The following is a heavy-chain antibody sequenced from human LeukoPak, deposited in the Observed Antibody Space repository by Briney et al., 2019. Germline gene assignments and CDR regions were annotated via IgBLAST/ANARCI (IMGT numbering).Heavy chain of an antibody. V-gene: IGHV3-7*01. J-gene: IGHJ6*03. CDR2: IKQDGSKK. D-gene: IGHD6-13*01. CDR1: GFTFSSYW. Sequence: GGSLRLSCAASGFTFSSYWMSWVRQAPGKGLEWVANIKQDGSKKYYVDSVKGRFTISRDNAKNSLYLQMNSLRAEDTAVYYCARVGTPYSSSWYGYYYMDVWGKGTTVTVSS. CDR3: ARVGTPYSSSWYGYYYMDV.